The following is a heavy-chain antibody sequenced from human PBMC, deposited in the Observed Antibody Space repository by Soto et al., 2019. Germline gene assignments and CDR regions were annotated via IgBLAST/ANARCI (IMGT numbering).Heavy chain of an antibody. Sequence: QVQLVQSGAEVKKPGSSVKVSCKASGGTFSSYAISWVRQAPGQGLEWMGGIIPIFGTANYAQKFQGRVTITADESTSTAYMELSSLRSEDTAVYYCAGEVAVAGPRRDDAFDIWGQGTMVTVSS. D-gene: IGHD6-19*01. CDR3: AGEVAVAGPRRDDAFDI. CDR1: GGTFSSYA. V-gene: IGHV1-69*12. CDR2: IIPIFGTA. J-gene: IGHJ3*02.